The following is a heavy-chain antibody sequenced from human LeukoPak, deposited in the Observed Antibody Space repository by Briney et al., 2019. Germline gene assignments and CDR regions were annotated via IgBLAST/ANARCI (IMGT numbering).Heavy chain of an antibody. V-gene: IGHV3-30*18. J-gene: IGHJ5*02. CDR1: GFTFYSYG. CDR3: AKDPYRVIVATGNYLDP. D-gene: IGHD3-22*01. Sequence: GGSLRLSCVASGFTFYSYGMHWVRQAPGKGLEWVAVISHDGSNIHYGDSVKGRFTISRDNSKNTLYLQMNSLRAEDTAVYRCAKDPYRVIVATGNYLDPWGQGTLVTVSS. CDR2: ISHDGSNI.